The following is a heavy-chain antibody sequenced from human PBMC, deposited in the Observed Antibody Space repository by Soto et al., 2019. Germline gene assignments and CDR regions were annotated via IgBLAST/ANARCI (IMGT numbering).Heavy chain of an antibody. V-gene: IGHV2-5*02. J-gene: IGHJ6*02. CDR3: AHRGKAFFGYYYYGMDV. CDR2: IYWDDDK. D-gene: IGHD3-3*02. CDR1: GFSLSTSGVG. Sequence: QITLKESGPTLVKPTQTLTLTCTFSGFSLSTSGVGVGWIRQPPGKALEWLALIYWDDDKRYSPFLKSRLTITKDTSKNQVVLTMTNMDPVDTATYYCAHRGKAFFGYYYYGMDVWGQGTTVTVSS.